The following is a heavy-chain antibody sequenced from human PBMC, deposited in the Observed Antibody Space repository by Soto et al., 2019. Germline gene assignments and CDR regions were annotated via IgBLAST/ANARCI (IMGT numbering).Heavy chain of an antibody. CDR2: IIPIFGTA. CDR1: GGTFSSYA. Sequence: QVQLVQSGPEVKKPGSSVKVSCKASGGTFSSYAISWVRQAPGQELEWMGGIIPIFGTADYAQKFQGRVTITADESTSTAYVELSSLRSEDTAVYYCAKNPENYYYGMDVWGQGTTVTVSS. CDR3: AKNPENYYYGMDV. J-gene: IGHJ6*02. V-gene: IGHV1-69*12.